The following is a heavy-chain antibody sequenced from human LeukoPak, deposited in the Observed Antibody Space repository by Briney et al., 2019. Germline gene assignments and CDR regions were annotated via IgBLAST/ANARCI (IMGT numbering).Heavy chain of an antibody. CDR1: GFTFSSYA. J-gene: IGHJ4*02. CDR2: ISGSGGST. V-gene: IGHV3-23*01. D-gene: IGHD6-19*01. CDR3: ARGTLGKQWLALDY. Sequence: GGSLRLSCAASGFTFSSYAMSWVRQAPGKGLEWVSAISGSGGSTYYADSVKGRFTISRDSSKNTLYLQMNSLRVEDTAVYYCARGTLGKQWLALDYWGQGTLVTVSS.